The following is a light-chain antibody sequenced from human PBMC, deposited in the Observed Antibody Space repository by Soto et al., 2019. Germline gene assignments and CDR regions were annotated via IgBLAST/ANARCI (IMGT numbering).Light chain of an antibody. J-gene: IGKJ1*01. CDR2: AAS. CDR3: QQANSFPWT. Sequence: DIQMTQSPASVGSAGWDIVTITCRASQDISGWLAWFQQKPGKAPNLLIYAASILQSGVPSRFSGSGSGTDFTLTITYLQPQDFATYYCQQANSFPWTFGQGTKVDIK. CDR1: QDISGW. V-gene: IGKV1-12*01.